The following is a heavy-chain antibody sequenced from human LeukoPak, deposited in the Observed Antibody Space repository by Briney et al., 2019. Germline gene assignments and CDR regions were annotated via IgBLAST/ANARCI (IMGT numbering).Heavy chain of an antibody. D-gene: IGHD6-19*01. V-gene: IGHV3-53*01. CDR1: GFIVSSNY. J-gene: IGHJ4*02. CDR2: IYSGGTT. CDR3: VRATYSSGWSLNYYFDY. Sequence: GGSLRLSCAASGFIVSSNYMTWVRQAPGKGLEWVSVIYSGGTTYYADSMKGRFTISRDDSKNMLYLQMNSLRAEDTAVYYCVRATYSSGWSLNYYFDYWGQGTLVAVSS.